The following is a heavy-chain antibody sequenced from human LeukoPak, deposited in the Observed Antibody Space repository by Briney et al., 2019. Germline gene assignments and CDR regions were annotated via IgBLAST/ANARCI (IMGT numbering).Heavy chain of an antibody. CDR1: GGTFSSYA. J-gene: IGHJ4*02. Sequence: GASVKVSCKASGGTFSSYAISWVRQAPGQGLEWMGGIIPIFGTANYAQKFQGRVTITADESTSTAYMELSSLRSEDTAVYYCARGLRGYGDSDYWGQGTLVTVSS. CDR2: IIPIFGTA. V-gene: IGHV1-69*13. CDR3: ARGLRGYGDSDY. D-gene: IGHD4-17*01.